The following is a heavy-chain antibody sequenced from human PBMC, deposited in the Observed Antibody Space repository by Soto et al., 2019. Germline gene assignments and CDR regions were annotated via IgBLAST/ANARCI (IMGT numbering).Heavy chain of an antibody. Sequence: QVQLQESGPGLVKPSGTLSLTCAVSGGSISSSNWWSWVRQPPGKGLEWIGEIYHSGSTNYNPSHKSRVTISVDKSKNQFSLKLSSVLAADTAVYYFARVSGSYYYGMDVWGQGTTVTVSS. CDR3: ARVSGSYYYGMDV. CDR2: IYHSGST. V-gene: IGHV4-4*02. J-gene: IGHJ6*02. CDR1: GGSISSSNW. D-gene: IGHD1-26*01.